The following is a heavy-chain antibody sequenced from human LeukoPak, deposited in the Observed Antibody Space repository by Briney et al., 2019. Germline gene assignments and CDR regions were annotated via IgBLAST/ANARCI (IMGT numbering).Heavy chain of an antibody. CDR2: IKLRDGYT. CDR3: ARDYNWSFDY. CDR1: GYSFTTXH. Sequence: AXVKVSCKASGYSFTTXHMHWVRQAPGQGLEWMGIIKLRDGYTTTFAQKFQGRVTMTTDTSTSTVYLDLGSLRSEDTAVYFCARDYNWSFDYWGQGSLVTVSS. D-gene: IGHD1-1*01. V-gene: IGHV1-46*01. J-gene: IGHJ4*02.